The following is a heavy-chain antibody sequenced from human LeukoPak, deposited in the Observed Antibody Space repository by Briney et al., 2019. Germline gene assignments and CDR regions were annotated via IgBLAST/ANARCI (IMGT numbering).Heavy chain of an antibody. V-gene: IGHV3-23*01. CDR2: ISYSGGST. CDR1: GFTVSSNY. Sequence: PGGSLRLSCAASGFTVSSNYMRWVRQAPGKGLEYVSSISYSGGSTVYADAVKGRFTISRDNSKNTLYLQMSSLRAEDTAVYYCAKAGAPRSASDCSATNCQLLFAMDVWGQGTTVTVSS. CDR3: AKAGAPRSASDCSATNCQLLFAMDV. D-gene: IGHD2-2*01. J-gene: IGHJ6*02.